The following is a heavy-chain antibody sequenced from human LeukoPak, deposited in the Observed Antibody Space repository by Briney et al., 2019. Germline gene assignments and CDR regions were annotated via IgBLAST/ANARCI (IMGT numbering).Heavy chain of an antibody. J-gene: IGHJ4*02. D-gene: IGHD6-13*01. Sequence: GGYLRLSCAASGFTFSSYEMNWVRQAPGKGLEWVSYISSSGSTKYYADSVKGRFTISRDNAKNSLYLQMNSLRAEDTDVYYCARERGYSSSWYDYWGQGTLVTVSS. CDR1: GFTFSSYE. V-gene: IGHV3-48*03. CDR2: ISSSGSTK. CDR3: ARERGYSSSWYDY.